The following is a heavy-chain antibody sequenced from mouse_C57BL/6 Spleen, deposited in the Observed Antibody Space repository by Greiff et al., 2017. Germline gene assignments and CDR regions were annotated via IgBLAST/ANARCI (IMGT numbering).Heavy chain of an antibody. J-gene: IGHJ1*03. CDR1: GYTFTSYW. D-gene: IGHD1-1*01. CDR2: IDPNSGGT. V-gene: IGHV1-72*01. CDR3: ARDYYGSIHWYFDV. Sequence: QVQLKQPGAELVKPGASVKLSCKASGYTFTSYWMHWVKQRPGRGLEWIGRIDPNSGGTKYNEKFKSKATLTVDKPSSTAYMQLSSLTSEDSAVYYCARDYYGSIHWYFDVWGTGTTVTVSS.